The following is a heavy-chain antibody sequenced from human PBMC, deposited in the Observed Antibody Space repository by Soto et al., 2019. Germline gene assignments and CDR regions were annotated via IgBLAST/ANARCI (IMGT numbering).Heavy chain of an antibody. CDR3: ARVYYDYIWGSSPLNY. Sequence: EVQLVESGGGLVQPGGSLRLSCAASGFTFSSYWMTWVRQAPGKGLEWVANIKQDESEKYYLDSVKGRFTISRDNAKNSLYLQMNSLRAEDTAVYYCARVYYDYIWGSSPLNYWGQGTLVTVSS. J-gene: IGHJ4*02. CDR1: GFTFSSYW. V-gene: IGHV3-7*01. D-gene: IGHD3-16*01. CDR2: IKQDESEK.